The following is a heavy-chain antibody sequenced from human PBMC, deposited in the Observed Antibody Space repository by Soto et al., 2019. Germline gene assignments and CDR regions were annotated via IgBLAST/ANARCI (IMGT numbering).Heavy chain of an antibody. Sequence: GGSVRLSCAASGFAFSSYGMHWVRQAPGKGLEWVAIIWYDGSNKYYADSVKGRFTISRDNPKNTLYLQMNSLRAEDTAVYYCASEYCSGGSCHYYGMDVWGQGTTVTVSS. CDR1: GFAFSSYG. D-gene: IGHD2-15*01. CDR2: IWYDGSNK. J-gene: IGHJ6*02. CDR3: ASEYCSGGSCHYYGMDV. V-gene: IGHV3-33*01.